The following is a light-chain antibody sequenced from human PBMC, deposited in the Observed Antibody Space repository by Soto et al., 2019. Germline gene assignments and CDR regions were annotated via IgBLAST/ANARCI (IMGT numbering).Light chain of an antibody. J-gene: IGKJ1*01. CDR1: QGIRND. CDR2: AAS. CDR3: QQDSNYPRT. V-gene: IGKV1-6*01. Sequence: AIQMTQSPSSLSASVGDRVTITCRASQGIRNDLGWYQQKPGQAPKLLIYAASSLQSGVPSRFSGSGSGTDFTLTISSLQPEDFATYYCQQDSNYPRTFGQGTKVEIK.